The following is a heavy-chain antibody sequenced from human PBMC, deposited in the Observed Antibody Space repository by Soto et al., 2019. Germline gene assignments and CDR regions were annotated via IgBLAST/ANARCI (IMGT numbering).Heavy chain of an antibody. J-gene: IGHJ6*02. V-gene: IGHV3-30-3*01. CDR1: GFAFDNYG. Sequence: QVHLVESGGGVVQPGRSLRLSCVASGFAFDNYGIHWVRQAPGRGLQWVALISYEGSNTYYADSVRGRFTISRDNSKNPLYLQMNSLRPEDTGVYYCARVTPGNNLYYFSGLDVWGQGTSVTVSS. CDR2: ISYEGSNT. CDR3: ARVTPGNNLYYFSGLDV. D-gene: IGHD1-1*01.